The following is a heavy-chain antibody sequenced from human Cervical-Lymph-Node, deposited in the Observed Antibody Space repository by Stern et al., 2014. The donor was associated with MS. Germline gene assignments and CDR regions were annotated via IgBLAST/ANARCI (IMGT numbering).Heavy chain of an antibody. V-gene: IGHV2-5*02. CDR2: IYWDDHK. Sequence: TLRESGPALVKPTQNLTLTCTFSGFSLSTSGLGVGWIRQPPGKALAWLAYIYWDDHKRYSPSLKSRLTITKDTSKNQVVLTLTNVDPVDTATYYCAHRTAGPFDYWGQGTLVTVSS. CDR1: GFSLSTSGLG. CDR3: AHRTAGPFDY. J-gene: IGHJ4*02.